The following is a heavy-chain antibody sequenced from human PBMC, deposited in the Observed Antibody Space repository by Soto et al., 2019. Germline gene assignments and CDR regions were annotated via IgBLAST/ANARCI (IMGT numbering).Heavy chain of an antibody. CDR2: IYSGGST. CDR3: AREAVAGRSPYFDY. Sequence: TGGSLRLSCAASGFTVSSNYMSWVRQAPGKGLEWVSVIYSGGSTYYADSVKGRFTISRDNSKNTLYLQMNSLRAEDTAVYYCAREAVAGRSPYFDYWGQGTLVTVSS. V-gene: IGHV3-53*01. CDR1: GFTVSSNY. J-gene: IGHJ4*02. D-gene: IGHD6-19*01.